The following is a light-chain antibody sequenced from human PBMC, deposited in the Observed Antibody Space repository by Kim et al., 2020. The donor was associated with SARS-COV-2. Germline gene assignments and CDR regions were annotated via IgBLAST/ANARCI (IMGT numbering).Light chain of an antibody. J-gene: IGKJ1*01. CDR3: QQYGSSPQT. CDR1: QSVSSSY. Sequence: SPGERATLSCRASQSVSSSYLAWYQQKPGQAPRLLIYGTSSRATGIPDRFSGSGSGTDFTLTISRLEPGDFAVYYCQQYGSSPQTFGQGTKVDIK. V-gene: IGKV3-20*01. CDR2: GTS.